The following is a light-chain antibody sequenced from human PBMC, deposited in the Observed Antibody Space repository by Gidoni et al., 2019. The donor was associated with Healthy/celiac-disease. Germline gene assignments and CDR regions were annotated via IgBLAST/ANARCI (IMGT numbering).Light chain of an antibody. CDR1: QSISRS. Sequence: EIVMTQSPATLSVSPGERATLSCRASQSISRSLAWYQQKPGQTPRLLMYDASTRATGIPARFSGSGSGTEFTLTISSLQSEDFAVYYCQQYNNWPPWTFGQGTKVEIK. V-gene: IGKV3-15*01. J-gene: IGKJ1*01. CDR2: DAS. CDR3: QQYNNWPPWT.